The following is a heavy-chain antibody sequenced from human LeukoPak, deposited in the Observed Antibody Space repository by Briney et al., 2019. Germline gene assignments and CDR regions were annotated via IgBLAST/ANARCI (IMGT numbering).Heavy chain of an antibody. D-gene: IGHD1-26*01. CDR2: IRKDGSEK. V-gene: IGHV3-7*04. CDR1: GFTFEIYW. J-gene: IGHJ3*02. CDR3: ARHWEGVESDAFDI. Sequence: GGSLRLSCAASGFTFEIYWMSWVRQAPGKGLEWVANIRKDGSEKNYVDSVKGRFTISRDNAKNSLYLQMNSLRADDTALYYCARHWEGVESDAFDIWGQGTMVPVSS.